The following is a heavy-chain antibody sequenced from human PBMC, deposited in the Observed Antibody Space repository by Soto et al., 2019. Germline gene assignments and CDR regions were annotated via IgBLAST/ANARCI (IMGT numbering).Heavy chain of an antibody. Sequence: QVRLVQSGAEVKKPGASVKVSCKASGYTFTSYDINWVRQATGQGLEWMGWMNPNSGNTGYAQKFQGRVTMTRNTSISTAYMELSSLRSEDTAVYYCARTFYYDTSGSPNWFDPWGQGTLVTVSS. J-gene: IGHJ5*02. CDR2: MNPNSGNT. V-gene: IGHV1-8*01. D-gene: IGHD3-22*01. CDR3: ARTFYYDTSGSPNWFDP. CDR1: GYTFTSYD.